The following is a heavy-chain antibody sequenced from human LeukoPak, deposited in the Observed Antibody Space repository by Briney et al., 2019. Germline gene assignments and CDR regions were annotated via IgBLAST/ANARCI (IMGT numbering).Heavy chain of an antibody. CDR2: IYYSGST. J-gene: IGHJ3*02. CDR1: GSSISSSIYY. Sequence: SETLSLTCTVSGSSISSSIYYWAWIRQPPGKGLEWIGSIYYSGSTYYNPSPKSRVTTSVDTAKNQFSLKLSSVTSADTAGYSCASHAGWTRDGFDIWGQGTMVTVFS. D-gene: IGHD3/OR15-3a*01. V-gene: IGHV4-39*01. CDR3: ASHAGWTRDGFDI.